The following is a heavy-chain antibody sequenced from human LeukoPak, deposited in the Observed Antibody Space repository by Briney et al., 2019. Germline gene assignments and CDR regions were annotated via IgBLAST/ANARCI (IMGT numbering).Heavy chain of an antibody. CDR3: ATYYGDYDAFDI. CDR1: GFTFSSYA. J-gene: IGHJ3*02. D-gene: IGHD4-17*01. V-gene: IGHV3-23*01. CDR2: ISGSGGST. Sequence: GGSLRLSCAASGFTFSSYAMSWVRRAPGKGLEWVSAISGSGGSTYYADSVKGRFTISRDNSKNTLYLQMNSLRAEDTAVYYCATYYGDYDAFDIWGQGTMVTVSS.